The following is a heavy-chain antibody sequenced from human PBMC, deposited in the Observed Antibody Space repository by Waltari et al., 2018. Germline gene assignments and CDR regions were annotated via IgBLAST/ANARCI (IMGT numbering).Heavy chain of an antibody. Sequence: QLQLQESGPRLVRSSETLSLTCTVSGGSISTSTHYGAWLRQTPGKGPEWIGSVYYNGHAYYNPSIESRVTMSVDKSKNHFSLDLESVSTPDTSIYFCARSFGGSGSYKFDYWGQGILVTVSS. CDR1: GGSISTSTHY. D-gene: IGHD3-10*01. V-gene: IGHV4-39*02. J-gene: IGHJ4*02. CDR3: ARSFGGSGSYKFDY. CDR2: VYYNGHA.